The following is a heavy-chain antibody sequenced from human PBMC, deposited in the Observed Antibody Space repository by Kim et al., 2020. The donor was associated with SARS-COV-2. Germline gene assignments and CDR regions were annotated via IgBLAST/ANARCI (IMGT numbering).Heavy chain of an antibody. CDR2: ISSSSSYI. Sequence: GGSLRLSCAASGFTFSSYSMNWVRQAPGKGLEWVSSISSSSSYIYYADSVKGRFTISRDNATNSLYLQMNSLRAEDTAVYYCARDPLWFGDLEGDYWGQGTLVTVSS. CDR3: ARDPLWFGDLEGDY. J-gene: IGHJ4*02. CDR1: GFTFSSYS. V-gene: IGHV3-21*01. D-gene: IGHD3-10*01.